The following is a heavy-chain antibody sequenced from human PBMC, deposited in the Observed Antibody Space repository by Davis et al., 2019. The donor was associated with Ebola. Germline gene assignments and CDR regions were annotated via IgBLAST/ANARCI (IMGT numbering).Heavy chain of an antibody. CDR2: IYDHST. V-gene: IGHV3-53*05. J-gene: IGHJ4*02. D-gene: IGHD6-19*01. CDR1: GFTVSSNH. CDR3: ATTQWLREFDN. Sequence: GESLKISCAASGFTVSSNHMSWVRQAPGKGLEWVPVIYDHSTAYADSVSGRFIIPRDKSNNTLYLEMNRLRVDDTAVYYCATTQWLREFDNWGQGTLVTVSS.